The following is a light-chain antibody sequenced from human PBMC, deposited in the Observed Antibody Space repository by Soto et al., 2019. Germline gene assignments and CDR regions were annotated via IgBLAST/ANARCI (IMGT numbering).Light chain of an antibody. CDR2: DAS. Sequence: EIVLTQSPATLSLSPGERATLSCRASQTVSSYLAWYQQKPGQAPRLLIYDASTRATGIPARFSGSGSGTDFTLTISSLEPEDLAVYYCQQRSSWPVAFGQGNKVEIK. V-gene: IGKV3-11*01. CDR1: QTVSSY. CDR3: QQRSSWPVA. J-gene: IGKJ1*01.